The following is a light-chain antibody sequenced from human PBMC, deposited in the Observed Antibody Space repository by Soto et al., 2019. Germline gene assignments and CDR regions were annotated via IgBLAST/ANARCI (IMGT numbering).Light chain of an antibody. CDR2: GAS. CDR3: QHYDGSPIT. J-gene: IGKJ5*01. V-gene: IGKV3-20*01. Sequence: IVLTQSPGTLSLSPGDRDTLSGMASQSVSSSYCAWYQQKPGQAPRLLSDGASSRAAGIPDRFSGSGSGTDCTLTSSRLEHEDFAVYDCQHYDGSPITVGHGTRLE. CDR1: QSVSSSY.